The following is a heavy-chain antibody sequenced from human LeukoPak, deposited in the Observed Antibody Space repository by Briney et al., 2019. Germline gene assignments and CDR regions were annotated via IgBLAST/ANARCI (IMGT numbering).Heavy chain of an antibody. CDR3: AREDPQTTVPEGMDV. Sequence: PSGTLSLTCTVSGGSISNYYWSRVRQSPGKGLEWLGYIYYSGASNYNPSFESRVSISVDASKNQFSLQLRSVTAADTAVYYCAREDPQTTVPEGMDVWGQGTTVTVSS. CDR2: IYYSGAS. V-gene: IGHV4-59*01. J-gene: IGHJ6*02. D-gene: IGHD4-17*01. CDR1: GGSISNYY.